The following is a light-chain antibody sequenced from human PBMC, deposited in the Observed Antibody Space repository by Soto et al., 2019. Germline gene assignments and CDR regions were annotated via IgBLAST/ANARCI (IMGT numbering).Light chain of an antibody. Sequence: EIVLTQSPGTLSLPPGERATLSCRASQSVSNSYLAWYQQKPGQAPRLLIYGASNRATGIPDRFSGSGSGTDFTLTISRLEPEDFAVYYCQQYGSSGTFGQGTKVDIK. CDR2: GAS. J-gene: IGKJ1*01. CDR3: QQYGSSGT. V-gene: IGKV3-20*01. CDR1: QSVSNSY.